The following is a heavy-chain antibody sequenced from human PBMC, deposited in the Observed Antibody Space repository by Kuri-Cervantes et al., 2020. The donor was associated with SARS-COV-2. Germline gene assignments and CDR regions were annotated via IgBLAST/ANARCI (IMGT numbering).Heavy chain of an antibody. CDR2: IKQDGSEK. D-gene: IGHD1-7*01. Sequence: GESLKISCAASGFTFSSYWMSWVRQAPGKGLEWVANIKQDGSEKYYVDSVKGRFTISRDNAKNSLYLQMNSLRAEDTAVYYCARGSWNYPFDYWGQGTLVTVSS. V-gene: IGHV3-7*01. CDR3: ARGSWNYPFDY. CDR1: GFTFSSYW. J-gene: IGHJ4*02.